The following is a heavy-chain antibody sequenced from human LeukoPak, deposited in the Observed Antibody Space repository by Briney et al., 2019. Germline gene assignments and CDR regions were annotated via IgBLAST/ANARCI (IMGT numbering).Heavy chain of an antibody. CDR1: GGSFSGYY. J-gene: IGHJ4*02. Sequence: SETLSLTCAVYGGSFSGYYWSWIRQPPGKGLEWIGEINHSGSTNYNPSLKSRVTISVDTSKNQFSLKLSSVTAADTAVYYCARGKYYDFWSGYYLLDYWGQGNLVTVSS. V-gene: IGHV4-34*01. CDR2: INHSGST. CDR3: ARGKYYDFWSGYYLLDY. D-gene: IGHD3-3*01.